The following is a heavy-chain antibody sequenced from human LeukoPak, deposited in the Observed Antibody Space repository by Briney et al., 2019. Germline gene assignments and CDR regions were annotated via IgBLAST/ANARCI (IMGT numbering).Heavy chain of an antibody. CDR3: AREEVMLRPSEDY. D-gene: IGHD2-8*01. CDR2: INPNSGGT. CDR1: GYTFTGYY. V-gene: IGHV1-2*02. J-gene: IGHJ4*02. Sequence: GASVKVSCKASGYTFTGYYMHWVRQAPGQGLEWMGWINPNSGGTNYAQKFQDRVTMTRDTSISTAYMELSRLRSDDTAVYYCAREEVMLRPSEDYWGQGTLVTVSS.